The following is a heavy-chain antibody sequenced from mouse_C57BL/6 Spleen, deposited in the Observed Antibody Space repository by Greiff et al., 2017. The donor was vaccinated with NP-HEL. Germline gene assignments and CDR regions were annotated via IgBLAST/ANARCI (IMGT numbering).Heavy chain of an antibody. J-gene: IGHJ2*01. Sequence: VKVVESGAELARPGASVKMSCKASGYTFTSYTMHWVKQRPGQGLEWIGYINPSSGYTKYNQKFKDKATLTADKSSSTAYMQLSSLTSEDSAVYYCARDWYYFDYWGQGTTLTVSS. CDR1: GYTFTSYT. CDR3: ARDWYYFDY. V-gene: IGHV1-4*01. CDR2: INPSSGYT. D-gene: IGHD4-1*01.